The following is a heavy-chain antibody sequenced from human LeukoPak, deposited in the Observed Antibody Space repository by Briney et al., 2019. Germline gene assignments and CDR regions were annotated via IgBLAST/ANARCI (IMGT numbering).Heavy chain of an antibody. Sequence: GESLNISCQGSGYSFTSYWIGWVPQMPGKGLEWMGIIYPGDSDTRYSPSFQGQVTISADKSISTAYLQWSSLRASDTAMYYCARTYYYDSSGYYEGYFQHWGQGTLVTVSS. V-gene: IGHV5-51*01. CDR3: ARTYYYDSSGYYEGYFQH. J-gene: IGHJ1*01. D-gene: IGHD3-22*01. CDR1: GYSFTSYW. CDR2: IYPGDSDT.